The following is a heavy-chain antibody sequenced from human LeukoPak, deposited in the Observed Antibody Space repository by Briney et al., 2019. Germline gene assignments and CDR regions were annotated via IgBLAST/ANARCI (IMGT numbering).Heavy chain of an antibody. V-gene: IGHV3-23*01. CDR1: GITLSNYG. CDR3: AKRGVVIRVILVGFHKEAYYFDS. CDR2: ISGSGGST. J-gene: IGHJ4*02. Sequence: GSLRLSCAVSGITLSNYGMSWVRQAPGKGLEWVAGISGSGGSTNYADSVKGRFTISRDNPKNTLYLQMNILSAEDTAVYFCAKRGVVIRVILVGFHKEAYYFDSWGQGALVTVSS. D-gene: IGHD3-22*01.